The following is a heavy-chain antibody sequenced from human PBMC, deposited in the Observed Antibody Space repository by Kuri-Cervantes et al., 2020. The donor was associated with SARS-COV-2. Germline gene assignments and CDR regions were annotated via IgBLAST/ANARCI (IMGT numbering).Heavy chain of an antibody. V-gene: IGHV1-46*01. D-gene: IGHD3-10*01. CDR1: GGTFSSYT. J-gene: IGHJ4*02. Sequence: ASVKVSCKASGGTFSSYTISWVRQAPGQGLEWMGIINPSGGSTSYAQKFQGRVTMTRDTSTSTVYMELSSLRSEDTAVYYCARGPGITMVRGVNVDLDYWGQGTLVTVSS. CDR3: ARGPGITMVRGVNVDLDY. CDR2: INPSGGST.